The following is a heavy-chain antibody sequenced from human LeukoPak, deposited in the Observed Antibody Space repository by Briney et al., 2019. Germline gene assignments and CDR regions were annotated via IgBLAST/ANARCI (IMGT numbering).Heavy chain of an antibody. CDR1: GFTFDDYA. D-gene: IGHD3-22*01. Sequence: PGRSLRLSCAASGFTFDDYAMHWVRQAPGKGLEWVSGISWNSGSIGYADSVKGRFTISRDSAKNSLYLQMNSLRAEDTALYYCAKSGQYDSSGYVDYWGQGTLVTVSS. J-gene: IGHJ4*02. V-gene: IGHV3-9*01. CDR2: ISWNSGSI. CDR3: AKSGQYDSSGYVDY.